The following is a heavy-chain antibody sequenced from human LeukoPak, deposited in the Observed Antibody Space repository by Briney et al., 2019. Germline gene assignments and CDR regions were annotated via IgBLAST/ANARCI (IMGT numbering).Heavy chain of an antibody. CDR3: ARGRSITLLRGFAMSDGFDI. Sequence: PGGSLRLSCAASGXTFXXXSXXXXXXAXGXGLXWVXXIDTXXXYIYYGESMKGRFTISRDNAQNSLYLHMNGLRPEDTAVYYCARGRSITLLRGFAMSDGFDIWGQGTMVTVSS. CDR1: GXTFXXXS. J-gene: IGHJ3*02. CDR2: IDTXXXYI. V-gene: IGHV3-21*01. D-gene: IGHD3-10*01.